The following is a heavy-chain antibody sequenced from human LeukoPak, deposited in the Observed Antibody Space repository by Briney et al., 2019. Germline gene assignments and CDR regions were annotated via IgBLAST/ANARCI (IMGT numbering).Heavy chain of an antibody. CDR2: IIPIFGTA. J-gene: IGHJ6*02. V-gene: IGHV1-69*13. D-gene: IGHD6-13*01. CDR3: ARERIAAAGSLLYYYGMDV. CDR1: GGTFISYA. Sequence: ASVKVSCKASGGTFISYAISWVRQAPGQGLEWMGGIIPIFGTANYAQKFQGRVTITADESTSTAYMELSSLRSEDTAVYYCARERIAAAGSLLYYYGMDVWGQGTTVTVSS.